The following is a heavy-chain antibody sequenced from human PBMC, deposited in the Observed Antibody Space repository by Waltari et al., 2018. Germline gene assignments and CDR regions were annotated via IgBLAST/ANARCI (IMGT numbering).Heavy chain of an antibody. J-gene: IGHJ6*03. CDR3: AHERRYCSSTSCHLMGYYYYYMDV. D-gene: IGHD2-2*01. Sequence: QITLKESGPTLVKPTQTLTLTCTFSGFSLSTSGVGVGWIRQPPGKALEWLALIYWNDDKRYSPSLKSRLTITKDTSKNQVVLTMTNMDPVDTATYYCAHERRYCSSTSCHLMGYYYYYMDVWGKGTTVTISS. CDR2: IYWNDDK. CDR1: GFSLSTSGVG. V-gene: IGHV2-5*01.